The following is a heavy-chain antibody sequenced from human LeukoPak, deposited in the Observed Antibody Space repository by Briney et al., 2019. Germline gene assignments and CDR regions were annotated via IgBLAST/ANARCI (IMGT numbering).Heavy chain of an antibody. V-gene: IGHV3-21*01. D-gene: IGHD6-13*01. CDR3: ARDGRVIAAYFDY. Sequence: SGGSLRLSCAASGFTFSSYSMNWVRQAPGKGLEWVSSISSSSYIYYADSVKGRFTISRDNAKNSLYLQMNSLRAEDTAVYYCARDGRVIAAYFDYWGQGTLVTVSS. CDR2: ISSSSYI. CDR1: GFTFSSYS. J-gene: IGHJ4*02.